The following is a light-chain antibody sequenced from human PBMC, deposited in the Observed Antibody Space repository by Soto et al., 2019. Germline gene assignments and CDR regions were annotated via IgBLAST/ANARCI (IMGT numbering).Light chain of an antibody. CDR1: QGIRND. Sequence: AIQMTQSPSSLSASVGDRVTITCRASQGIRNDLGWYQQKPGKAPKLLIYDASSLQSGVPSRFRGSGSGTDFTLTISSLQPEDFATYYCLQDYNFPRTFGPGTKVDIK. V-gene: IGKV1-6*01. J-gene: IGKJ3*01. CDR2: DAS. CDR3: LQDYNFPRT.